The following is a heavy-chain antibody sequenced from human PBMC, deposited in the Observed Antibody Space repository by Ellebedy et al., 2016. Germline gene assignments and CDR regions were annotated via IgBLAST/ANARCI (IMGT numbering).Heavy chain of an antibody. V-gene: IGHV4-61*02. J-gene: IGHJ3*02. CDR3: ARALYYYDRTRGAFDI. CDR2: IYTSGST. Sequence: LRLXXTVSGGSISSGSYYWSWIRQPAGKGLEWIGRIYTSGSTNYNPSLKSRVTMSVDTSKNQFSLKLSSVTAADTAVYYCARALYYYDRTRGAFDIWGQGTMVTVSS. D-gene: IGHD3-10*02. CDR1: GGSISSGSYY.